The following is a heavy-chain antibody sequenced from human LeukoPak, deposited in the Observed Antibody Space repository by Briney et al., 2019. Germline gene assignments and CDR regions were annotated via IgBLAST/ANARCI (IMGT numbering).Heavy chain of an antibody. CDR3: AKDERNWNYNLASQTYD. D-gene: IGHD1-7*01. V-gene: IGHV3-23*01. CDR2: ISGSGVST. Sequence: GGSLRLSCAASGFTVSSNYMSWVRQAPGKGLEWVTAISGSGVSTYYADSVKGRFTVSRDNSKNTLYLQMSSLRAEDTAVYYCAKDERNWNYNLASQTYDWGQGTLVTVSS. CDR1: GFTVSSNY. J-gene: IGHJ4*02.